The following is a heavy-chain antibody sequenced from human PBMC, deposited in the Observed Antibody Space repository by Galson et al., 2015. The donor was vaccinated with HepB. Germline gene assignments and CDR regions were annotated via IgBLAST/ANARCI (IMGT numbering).Heavy chain of an antibody. D-gene: IGHD1-14*01. CDR2: VKSDGSGP. CDR1: GFTFSTSW. CDR3: ARDGSYKLDY. J-gene: IGHJ4*02. Sequence: LRLSCAASGFTFSTSWMHWVRQAPGKGLVWVSRVKSDGSGPVYADPVKGRFAVSRDNARSTLYLQMNNLRAEDTAVYYCARDGSYKLDYWGQGTLVTVSS. V-gene: IGHV3-74*01.